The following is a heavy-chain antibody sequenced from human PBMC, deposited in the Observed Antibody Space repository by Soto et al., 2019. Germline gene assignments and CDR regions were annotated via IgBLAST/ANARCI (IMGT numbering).Heavy chain of an antibody. V-gene: IGHV1-3*01. CDR2: INAGNGNT. D-gene: IGHD3-22*01. CDR3: ARGRHHETSGYYSGGWYYFDH. CDR1: GYTFTGYA. J-gene: IGHJ4*02. Sequence: ASVKVSCKASGYTFTGYAILWVRQAPGQRLEWMGWINAGNGNTKYSQKFQGRVTITRDTSASTAYMELSSVTAADTAVYYCARGRHHETSGYYSGGWYYFDHWGQGTLVTVSS.